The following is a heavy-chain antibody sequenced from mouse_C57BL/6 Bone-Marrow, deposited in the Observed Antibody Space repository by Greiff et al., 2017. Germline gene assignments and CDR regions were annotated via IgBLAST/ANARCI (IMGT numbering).Heavy chain of an antibody. CDR2: IDPETGGT. CDR1: GYTFTDYE. J-gene: IGHJ4*01. D-gene: IGHD2-2*01. Sequence: VQLQQSGAELVRPGASVTLSCKASGYTFTDYEMHWVKQTPVHGLEWIGAIDPETGGTAYNQKFKGKAILTADKSSSTAYMELRSLTSEDSAVYYCTRREVTTTMDYWGQGTSVTVSS. V-gene: IGHV1-15*01. CDR3: TRREVTTTMDY.